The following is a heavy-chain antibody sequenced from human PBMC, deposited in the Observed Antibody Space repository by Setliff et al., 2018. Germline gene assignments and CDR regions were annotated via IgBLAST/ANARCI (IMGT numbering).Heavy chain of an antibody. V-gene: IGHV4-39*07. CDR3: ARGGDSGSYFLANHDAFDI. J-gene: IGHJ3*02. CDR1: GGSISSSSYY. Sequence: SETLSLTCTVSGGSISSSSYYWGWIRQPPGKGLEWIGSIHYSGSTYYNPSLKSRVTISIDTSKNQFSLKLSSVTAADMAVYYCARGGDSGSYFLANHDAFDIWGQGTMVTVSS. CDR2: IHYSGST. D-gene: IGHD1-26*01.